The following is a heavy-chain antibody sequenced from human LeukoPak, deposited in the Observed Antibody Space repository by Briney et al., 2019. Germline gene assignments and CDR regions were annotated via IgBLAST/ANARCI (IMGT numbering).Heavy chain of an antibody. V-gene: IGHV4-31*03. CDR1: SGSITSGGYY. CDR3: ARAPKGMTTVRYYYYYYMDV. Sequence: SQTLSLTCTVSSGSITSGGYYWNWIRQHPGKGLEWIGYIYYSGSTFYNPSLKSRVTMSVDTSKNQFSLKLSSVTAADTAVYYCARAPKGMTTVRYYYYYYMDVWGKGTTVTDSS. J-gene: IGHJ6*03. D-gene: IGHD4-11*01. CDR2: IYYSGST.